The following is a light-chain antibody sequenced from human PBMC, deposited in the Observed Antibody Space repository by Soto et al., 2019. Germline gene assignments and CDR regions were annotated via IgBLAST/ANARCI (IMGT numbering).Light chain of an antibody. V-gene: IGKV1-12*02. Sequence: DIQMTQFPSYVSASVGDRVTITCRASQGIGTWLAWYQQKPEIAPKLLIYATSSLQSGVPSRFSGSGSGTDFTLTINSLQPEDFATYYSQQANSFPYTFGHGTKLEIK. CDR1: QGIGTW. CDR2: ATS. J-gene: IGKJ2*01. CDR3: QQANSFPYT.